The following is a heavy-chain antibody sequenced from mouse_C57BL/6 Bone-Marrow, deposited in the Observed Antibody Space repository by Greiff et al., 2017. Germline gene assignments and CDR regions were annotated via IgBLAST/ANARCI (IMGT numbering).Heavy chain of an antibody. CDR2: IHPNSGST. J-gene: IGHJ2*01. V-gene: IGHV1-64*01. Sequence: VQLQQSGAELVKPGASVKLSCKASGYTFTSYWMHWVKQRPGQGLEWIGMIHPNSGSTNSNEKFKGKATLTVDKSSSSAYMQRLSLTSDDSSVYDRAIPHYYGSRLDYWGQGTTLTVSS. CDR1: GYTFTSYW. D-gene: IGHD1-1*01. CDR3: AIPHYYGSRLDY.